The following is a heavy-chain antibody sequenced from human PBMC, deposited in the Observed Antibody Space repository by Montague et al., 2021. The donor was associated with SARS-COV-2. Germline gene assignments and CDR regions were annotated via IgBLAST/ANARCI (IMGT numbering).Heavy chain of an antibody. Sequence: SETLSLTCTVSGGSISSSSYYWVWIRQPPGKGLEWIGSIYYSGSTYYNPSLKSRVTISVDTSKNQFSLKLRSVTAADTAVYYCPRHERQWLRLYPYYGDYWGQGTLFTGSS. V-gene: IGHV4-39*01. CDR3: PRHERQWLRLYPYYGDY. CDR2: IYYSGST. D-gene: IGHD5-12*01. J-gene: IGHJ4*02. CDR1: GGSISSSSYY.